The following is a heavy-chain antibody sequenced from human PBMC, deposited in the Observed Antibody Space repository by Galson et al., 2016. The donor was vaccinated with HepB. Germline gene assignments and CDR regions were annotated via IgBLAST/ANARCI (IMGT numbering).Heavy chain of an antibody. CDR1: GFSLHTTGVG. CDR3: AHNRYYYGSGSYSDY. CDR2: IYWDEDK. V-gene: IGHV2-5*02. Sequence: PALVKPTQTLTLTCTFSGFSLHTTGVGVAWIRQPPGKALEWLALIYWDEDKRYRPSLKSRLTITKDTSKNQVVLTMTNMDPVDTATYYCAHNRYYYGSGSYSDYWGQGTLVTVSS. J-gene: IGHJ4*02. D-gene: IGHD3-10*01.